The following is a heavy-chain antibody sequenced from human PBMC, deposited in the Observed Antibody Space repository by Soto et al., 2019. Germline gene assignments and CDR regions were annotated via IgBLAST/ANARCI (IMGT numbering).Heavy chain of an antibody. CDR3: AIERAVAVYFDY. Sequence: QVQLVESGGGVVQPGRSLRLSCAASGFTFSSYAMHWVRQAPGKGLEWVAVISYDGINKYYADSVKGRFTISRDNSKNTLYLQMNSLRAEDTAVYYCAIERAVAVYFDYWGQGTLVTVSS. CDR1: GFTFSSYA. D-gene: IGHD6-19*01. J-gene: IGHJ4*02. CDR2: ISYDGINK. V-gene: IGHV3-30-3*01.